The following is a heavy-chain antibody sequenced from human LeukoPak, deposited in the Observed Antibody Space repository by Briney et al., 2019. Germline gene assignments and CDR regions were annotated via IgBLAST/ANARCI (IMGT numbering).Heavy chain of an antibody. CDR3: ARMGSYRYLAYFDY. CDR2: INHSGST. J-gene: IGHJ4*02. CDR1: GGSFSGYY. Sequence: SDTLSLTCAVYGGSFSGYYWSWIRQPPGKGQEWIGEINHSGSTNYNPSLKSRVSISVDTSKNQFSLKLSYVTAADTAVYYCARMGSYRYLAYFDYWGQGTLVTVSS. V-gene: IGHV4-34*01. D-gene: IGHD3-16*02.